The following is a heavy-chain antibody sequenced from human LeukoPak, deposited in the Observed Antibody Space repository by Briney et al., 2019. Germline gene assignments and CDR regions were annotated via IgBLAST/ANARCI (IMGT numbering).Heavy chain of an antibody. V-gene: IGHV4-4*02. CDR3: ARKPIINNAWYYFDY. J-gene: IGHJ4*02. Sequence: SETLSLTCAVSGGSISSSNWWSWVRQPPGKGLEWIGEIYHSGSTNYNPSLKSRVTMSVDTSKNQFSLKLSSVTAADTAVYYCARKPIINNAWYYFDYWGQGTLVTVSS. D-gene: IGHD1/OR15-1a*01. CDR1: GGSISSSNW. CDR2: IYHSGST.